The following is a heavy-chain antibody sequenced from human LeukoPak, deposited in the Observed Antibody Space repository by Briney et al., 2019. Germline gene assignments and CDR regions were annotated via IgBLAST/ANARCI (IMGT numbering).Heavy chain of an antibody. CDR3: ARRFQATITDWFDP. J-gene: IGHJ5*02. D-gene: IGHD5-12*01. CDR1: GASISTTPYY. CDR2: MFYTGRN. Sequence: PSETPSLTCTVSGASISTTPYYWGWIRQPPGKGLEWIGSMFYTGRNYSNSSLKSRVTISVDTSKNQFSLRLSSVTAADTAVYYCARRFQATITDWFDPWGQGTLVTVSS. V-gene: IGHV4-39*01.